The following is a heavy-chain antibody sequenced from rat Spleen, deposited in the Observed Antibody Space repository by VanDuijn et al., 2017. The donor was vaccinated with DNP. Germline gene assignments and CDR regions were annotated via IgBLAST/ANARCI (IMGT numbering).Heavy chain of an antibody. V-gene: IGHV5-25*01. CDR3: GRHGLQWNYFDY. CDR1: GFTFSNYD. CDR2: ISPSGGNT. Sequence: EVQLVESGGGLVQPGRSLKLSCAASGFTFSNYDMAWVRQAPTQGLEWVASISPSGGNTYYRDSVKGRFTISRDNAKSTLYLQRDSLRSEDTATYYCGRHGLQWNYFDYWGQGVMVTVSS. D-gene: IGHD1-1*01. J-gene: IGHJ2*01.